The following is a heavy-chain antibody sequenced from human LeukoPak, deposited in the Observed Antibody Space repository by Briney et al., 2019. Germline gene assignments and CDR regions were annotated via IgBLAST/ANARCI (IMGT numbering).Heavy chain of an antibody. J-gene: IGHJ4*02. CDR3: ARVRDVYNGNYFDY. D-gene: IGHD5-24*01. CDR1: GFTFSSYG. V-gene: IGHV3-30*03. CDR2: ISYDGSNK. Sequence: GRSLRLSCAASGFTFSSYGMHWVRQAPGKGLEWVAVISYDGSNKYYADSVKGRFTISRDNSKNTLYLQMNSLRAEDTAVYYCARVRDVYNGNYFDYWGQGTLVTVSS.